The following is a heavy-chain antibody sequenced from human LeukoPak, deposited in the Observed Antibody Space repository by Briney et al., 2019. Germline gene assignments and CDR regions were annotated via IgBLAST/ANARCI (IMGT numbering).Heavy chain of an antibody. CDR2: IKQEGTEK. V-gene: IGHV3-7*01. CDR1: GFIFSSYW. Sequence: GGSLRLPCAASGFIFSSYWMSWVRQAPGKGLEWVANIKQEGTEKYYVDSVKGRFTISRDNAKNSLYLQMNSLRVEDTAVYYCARERGGSNDYWGQGTLVTVSS. D-gene: IGHD3-16*01. J-gene: IGHJ4*02. CDR3: ARERGGSNDY.